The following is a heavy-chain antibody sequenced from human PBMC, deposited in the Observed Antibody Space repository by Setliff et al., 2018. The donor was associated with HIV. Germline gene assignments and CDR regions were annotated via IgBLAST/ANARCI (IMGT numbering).Heavy chain of an antibody. V-gene: IGHV1-69*13. CDR2: ILPFFDTA. CDR3: SKVSEHRTSSGSFYYYMDV. CDR1: GGTFTRNC. J-gene: IGHJ6*03. D-gene: IGHD6-6*01. Sequence: SVKVSCKVSGGTFTRNCISWVRQAPGQGLEWMGGILPFFDTANYAQKFQGRVTITADDSTSTVYMEVRSLRSADTAVYYCSKVSEHRTSSGSFYYYMDVWGEGTTVTVSS.